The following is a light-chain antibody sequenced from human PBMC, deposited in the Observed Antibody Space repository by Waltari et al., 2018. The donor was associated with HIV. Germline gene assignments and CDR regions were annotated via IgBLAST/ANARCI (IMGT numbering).Light chain of an antibody. CDR3: QVWDSDSDSRV. CDR2: DDS. V-gene: IGLV3-21*04. J-gene: IGLJ3*02. CDR1: NIGDNS. Sequence: SYVVTQPPSLSLAPGKAAPLPCGGPNIGDNSVPWYQQRPGRAPVLIIYDDSYRPSGIPERFSGSNSGNTATLTISRVEAGDEADYYCQVWDSDSDSRVFGGGTKVTVL.